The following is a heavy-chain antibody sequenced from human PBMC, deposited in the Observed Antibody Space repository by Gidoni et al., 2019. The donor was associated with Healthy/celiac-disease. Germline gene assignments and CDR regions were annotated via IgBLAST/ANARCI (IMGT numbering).Heavy chain of an antibody. J-gene: IGHJ4*02. CDR3: ESIYYYDSSGYYSPFDY. V-gene: IGHV5-51*01. CDR2: IDPGDCDT. D-gene: IGHD3-22*01. Sequence: EVQLVQAGAEVKKPGESLKISCMGSGYSFTSYWIGWVRQMPGKGREWMGIIDPGDCDTRNSPSVQGKVTISADKSISTAYLQWSSLKASDTAMYYCESIYYYDSSGYYSPFDYWGQGTLVTVSS. CDR1: GYSFTSYW.